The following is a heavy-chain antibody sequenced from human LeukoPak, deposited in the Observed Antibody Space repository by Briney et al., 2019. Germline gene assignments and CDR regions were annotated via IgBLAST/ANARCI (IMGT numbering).Heavy chain of an antibody. V-gene: IGHV3-7*01. J-gene: IGHJ4*02. Sequence: HPGGSLRLSCAASGFTFSNSWMSWLRQAPGKGLEWVAHMNQDGSAKFYVDSVKGRFTISRDNAKNSLYLQINSLRTEDTGVYYWSKVYYRGQGTLVTVSS. CDR2: MNQDGSAK. CDR3: SKVYY. CDR1: GFTFSNSW.